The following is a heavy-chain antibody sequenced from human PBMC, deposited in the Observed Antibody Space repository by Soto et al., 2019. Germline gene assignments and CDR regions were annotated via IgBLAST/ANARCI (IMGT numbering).Heavy chain of an antibody. J-gene: IGHJ4*02. Sequence: SETLSLTCTVSGGSVSSGSYYWSWIRQPPGKGLEWIGYIYYSGSTNYNPSLKSRVTISVDTSKNQFSLKLSSVTAADTAVYYCARDGYSSGWYGRKTPGFDYWGQGTLVTVSS. CDR2: IYYSGST. D-gene: IGHD6-19*01. CDR3: ARDGYSSGWYGRKTPGFDY. CDR1: GGSVSSGSYY. V-gene: IGHV4-61*01.